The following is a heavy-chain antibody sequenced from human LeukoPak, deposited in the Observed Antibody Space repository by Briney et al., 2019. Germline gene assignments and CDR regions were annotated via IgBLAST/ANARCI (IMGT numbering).Heavy chain of an antibody. D-gene: IGHD2-21*01. J-gene: IGHJ4*02. CDR2: ISYDGSNK. CDR1: GFTFSSYA. CDR3: ARLPWGDPIDY. Sequence: GRSLRLSCAASGFTFSSYAMHWVRQAPGKGLEWVAVISYDGSNKYYADSVKGRFTISRDNSKNTLYLQMNSLRAEDTAVYYCARLPWGDPIDYWGQGTLVTVSS. V-gene: IGHV3-30-3*01.